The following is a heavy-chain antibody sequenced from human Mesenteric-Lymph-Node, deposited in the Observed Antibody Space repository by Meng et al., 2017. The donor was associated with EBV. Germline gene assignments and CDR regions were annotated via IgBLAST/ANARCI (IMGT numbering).Heavy chain of an antibody. V-gene: IGHV1-8*01. CDR3: AQNVERGYH. Sequence: HVQHWQPGAAVTKPGGSVKSSCKACAYRCPTYDINGVRQAPGQGLEWMGWMNPNSGKTGYARKFQGRVTMTRDISISTAYMELSSLTSDDTATYYCAQNVERGYHWGQGTLVTVSS. CDR2: MNPNSGKT. D-gene: IGHD5-24*01. J-gene: IGHJ4*02. CDR1: AYRCPTYD.